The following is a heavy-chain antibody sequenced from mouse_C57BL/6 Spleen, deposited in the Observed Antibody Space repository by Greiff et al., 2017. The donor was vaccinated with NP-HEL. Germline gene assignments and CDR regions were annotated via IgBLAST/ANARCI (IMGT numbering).Heavy chain of an antibody. D-gene: IGHD1-1*01. Sequence: QVQLKESGAELVKPGASVKLSCKASGYTFTEYTIHWVKQRSGQGLEWIGWFYPGSGSIKYNEKFKDKATLTADKSSSTVYMELSRMTSEDSAVYFCARHERILLPGLPWFAYWGQGTLVTVSA. CDR2: FYPGSGSI. J-gene: IGHJ3*01. CDR3: ARHERILLPGLPWFAY. V-gene: IGHV1-62-2*01. CDR1: GYTFTEYT.